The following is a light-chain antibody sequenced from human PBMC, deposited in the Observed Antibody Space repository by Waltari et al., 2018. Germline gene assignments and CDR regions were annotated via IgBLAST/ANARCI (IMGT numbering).Light chain of an antibody. CDR1: SSAIGGDNY. J-gene: IGLJ2*01. CDR2: DVN. Sequence: QSALTQPASVSGSRGQSITISCTGTSSAIGGDNYVSWYQQHPGKAPKLIIYDVNSRPSGVSNRFSGSKSGNTASLTISGLQAEDETDYYCTSYTSSSTVVFGGGTRLTVL. V-gene: IGLV2-14*03. CDR3: TSYTSSSTVV.